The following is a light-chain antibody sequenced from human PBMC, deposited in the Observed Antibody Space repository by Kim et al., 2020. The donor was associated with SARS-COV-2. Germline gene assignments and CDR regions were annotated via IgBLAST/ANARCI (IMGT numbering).Light chain of an antibody. CDR1: QSISSW. CDR3: QQYNSDPRT. Sequence: DIQMTQSPSTLSASVGDRVTITCRASQSISSWLAWYQQKPGKAPKLLIYKASSLESGVPSRFSGSGSGTEFTLTISSLQSDDFATYFCQQYNSDPRTFGQGTKVDI. V-gene: IGKV1-5*03. J-gene: IGKJ1*01. CDR2: KAS.